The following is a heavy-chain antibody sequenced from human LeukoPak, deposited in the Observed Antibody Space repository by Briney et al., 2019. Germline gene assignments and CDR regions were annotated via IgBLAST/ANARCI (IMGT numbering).Heavy chain of an antibody. CDR3: ARDKAYYDFWSGYLDYYGMDV. D-gene: IGHD3-3*01. Sequence: GGSLRLSCAASGFTFSSYSMNWVRQAPGKGLEWVSSISSSSSYIYYADSVRGRFTISRDNAKNSLYLQMNSLRAEDTAVYYCARDKAYYDFWSGYLDYYGMDVWGQGTTVTVSS. J-gene: IGHJ6*02. V-gene: IGHV3-21*01. CDR1: GFTFSSYS. CDR2: ISSSSSYI.